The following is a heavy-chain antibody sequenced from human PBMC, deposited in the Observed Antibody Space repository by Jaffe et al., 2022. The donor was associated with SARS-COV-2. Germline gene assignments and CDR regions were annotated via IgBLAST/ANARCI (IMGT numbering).Heavy chain of an antibody. V-gene: IGHV1-18*01. J-gene: IGHJ6*02. D-gene: IGHD4-17*01. Sequence: QVQLVQSGAEVKKPGASVKVSCKASGYTFTSYGISWVRQAPGQGLEWMGWISAYNGNTNYAQKLQGRVTMTTDTSTSTAYMELRSLRSDDTAVYYCARTSVGPVYYYYYGMDVWGQGTTVTVSS. CDR3: ARTSVGPVYYYYYGMDV. CDR2: ISAYNGNT. CDR1: GYTFTSYG.